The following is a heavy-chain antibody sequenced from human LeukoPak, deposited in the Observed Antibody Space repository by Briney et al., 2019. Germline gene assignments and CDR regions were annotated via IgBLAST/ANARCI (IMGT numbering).Heavy chain of an antibody. D-gene: IGHD3-3*01. J-gene: IGHJ5*02. CDR1: GFTFSSYP. CDR2: ISGSGGST. CDR3: ARDWVYYDFWSGYNWFDP. V-gene: IGHV3-23*01. Sequence: GGSLRLSCAASGFTFSSYPMTWVRQAPGKGLEWVSAISGSGGSTYYADSVKGRFTISRDNAKNSLYLQMNSLRAEDTAVYYCARDWVYYDFWSGYNWFDPWGQGTLVTVSS.